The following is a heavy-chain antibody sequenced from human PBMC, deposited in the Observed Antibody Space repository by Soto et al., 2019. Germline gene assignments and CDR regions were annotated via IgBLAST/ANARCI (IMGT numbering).Heavy chain of an antibody. CDR1: GYTFTSYA. J-gene: IGHJ6*03. CDR2: INAGNGNT. V-gene: IGHV1-3*01. D-gene: IGHD3-9*01. CDR3: AREGKSRHKILTGYHYYYYMDV. Sequence: ASVKVSCKASGYTFTSYAMHWVRQAPGQRLEWMGWINAGNGNTKYSQKFQGRATITRDTSASTAYMELSSLRSEDTAVYYCAREGKSRHKILTGYHYYYYMDVWGKGTTVTVSS.